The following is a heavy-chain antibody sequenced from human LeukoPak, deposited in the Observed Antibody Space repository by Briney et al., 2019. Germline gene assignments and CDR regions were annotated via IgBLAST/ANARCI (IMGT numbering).Heavy chain of an antibody. V-gene: IGHV1-2*02. D-gene: IGHD2-15*01. CDR1: GYTFTGYY. CDR2: INPNSGGT. J-gene: IGHJ5*02. Sequence: ASVKVSCMASGYTFTGYYLHWVRQAPGQGLEWMGWINPNSGGTNYAQNFQGRVTMTRDTSISTAYMELSRLRSDDTAVYYCARDVGGGSLNWFDPWGQGTLVSVSS. CDR3: ARDVGGGSLNWFDP.